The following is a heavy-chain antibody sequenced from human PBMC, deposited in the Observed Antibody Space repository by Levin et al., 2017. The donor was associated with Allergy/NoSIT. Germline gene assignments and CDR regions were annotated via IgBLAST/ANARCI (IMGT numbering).Heavy chain of an antibody. CDR1: GGSISSGGYY. Sequence: SETLSLTCTVSGGSISSGGYYWSWIRQHPGKGLEWIGYIYYSGSTYYNPSLKSRVTISVDTSKNQFSLKLSSVTAADTAVYHCARTDRNDAFDIWGQGTMVTVSS. V-gene: IGHV4-31*03. J-gene: IGHJ3*02. D-gene: IGHD3-22*01. CDR2: IYYSGST. CDR3: ARTDRNDAFDI.